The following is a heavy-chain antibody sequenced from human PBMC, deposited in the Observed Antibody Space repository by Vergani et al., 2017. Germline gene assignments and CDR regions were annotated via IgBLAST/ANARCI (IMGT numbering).Heavy chain of an antibody. J-gene: IGHJ4*02. CDR3: AKAGSGSYTPDYYYFDY. D-gene: IGHD1-26*01. CDR2: IKQDGSEK. CDR1: GFTFSSYW. Sequence: EVQLVESGGGLVQPGGSLRLSCAASGFTFSSYWMSWVRQAPGKGLEWVANIKQDGSEKYYVDSVKGRFTISRDNSKNTLYLQMNSLRAEDTAVYYCAKAGSGSYTPDYYYFDYWGQGTLVTVSS. V-gene: IGHV3-7*03.